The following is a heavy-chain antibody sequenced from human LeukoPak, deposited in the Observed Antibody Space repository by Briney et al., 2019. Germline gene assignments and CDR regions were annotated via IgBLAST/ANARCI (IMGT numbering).Heavy chain of an antibody. CDR2: ISGSGGST. V-gene: IGHV3-23*01. Sequence: EGSLRLSCAASGFVFSSYVMSWVRQAPGKGLEWVSTISGSGGSTYYADSVKGRFTISRGNSRKTLYLQMNSLRAEDTAVYYCARRASEDSSGYYSLPLEYWGQGTLVTVSS. CDR3: ARRASEDSSGYYSLPLEY. D-gene: IGHD3-22*01. J-gene: IGHJ4*02. CDR1: GFVFSSYV.